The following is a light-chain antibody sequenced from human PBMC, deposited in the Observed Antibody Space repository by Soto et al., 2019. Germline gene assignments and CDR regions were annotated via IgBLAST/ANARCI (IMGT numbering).Light chain of an antibody. Sequence: EIVMTQSPATLSVSPGERSTLSCRASQSVRNSYLAWYQQKPGQGPRLLIYGASSRPTGIPERFSGSGSGTDFTLTISSLEPEDFAVYSCQPYGSSPPTFGEGTKVDIK. CDR1: QSVRNSY. V-gene: IGKV3-20*01. CDR2: GAS. J-gene: IGKJ4*01. CDR3: QPYGSSPPT.